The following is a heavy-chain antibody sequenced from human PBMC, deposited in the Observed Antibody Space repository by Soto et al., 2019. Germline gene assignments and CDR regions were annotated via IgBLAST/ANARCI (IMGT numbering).Heavy chain of an antibody. D-gene: IGHD6-13*01. CDR2: IYYSGST. Sequence: NPSETLSLTCTVSGGSISSGDYYWSWIRQPPGKGLEWIGYIYYSGSTYYNPSLKSRVTISVDTSKNQFSLKLSSVTAADTAVYYCALAPYSSSWYGTKVPYNWFDPWGQGTLVTVSS. CDR3: ALAPYSSSWYGTKVPYNWFDP. CDR1: GGSISSGDYY. V-gene: IGHV4-30-4*01. J-gene: IGHJ5*02.